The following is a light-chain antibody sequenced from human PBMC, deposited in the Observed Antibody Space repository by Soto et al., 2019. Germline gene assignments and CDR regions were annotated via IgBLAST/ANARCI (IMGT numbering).Light chain of an antibody. CDR1: QSVNNY. V-gene: IGKV3-11*01. CDR2: DAS. Sequence: EIVLTQSPATLSLSPGERATLSCRASQSVNNYLAWYQQKPGQAPRLLIYDASSRATDIPARFGGSGSGTDFTLTISSLEPEDFATYYCHQRSNWPLTFGGGTKVEIK. J-gene: IGKJ4*01. CDR3: HQRSNWPLT.